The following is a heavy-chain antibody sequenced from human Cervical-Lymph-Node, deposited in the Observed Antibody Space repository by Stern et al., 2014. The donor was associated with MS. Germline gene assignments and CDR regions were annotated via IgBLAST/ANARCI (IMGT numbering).Heavy chain of an antibody. D-gene: IGHD3-16*01. V-gene: IGHV1-69*01. Sequence: QVQLMQSGAEVKKPGSSVKVSCKASGGTFSSYAISWVRQAPGQGLEWMGGIIPIFGTANYAQKFQGRVTITADEYTSTAYMELRSRIAEDWAVYDCAGGEAAVGGGGAWGGYFDYWGQGTLVTVSS. CDR3: AGGEAAVGGGGAWGGYFDY. CDR2: IIPIFGTA. CDR1: GGTFSSYA. J-gene: IGHJ4*02.